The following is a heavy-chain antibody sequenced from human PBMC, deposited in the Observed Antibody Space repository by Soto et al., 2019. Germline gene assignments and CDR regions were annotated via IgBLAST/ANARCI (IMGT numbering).Heavy chain of an antibody. CDR2: IYYSGST. CDR3: ARSSTSANYFDY. J-gene: IGHJ4*02. D-gene: IGHD2-2*01. CDR1: GGSISSGGYY. Sequence: QVQLQESGPGLVKPSQTLSLTCTVSGGSISSGGYYWGWIRQHPGKGLEWIGYIYYSGSTYYNPCLKSRVTISVDPSKNQFSLKLSSVTAADTAVYYCARSSTSANYFDYWGQGTLVTVSS. V-gene: IGHV4-31*03.